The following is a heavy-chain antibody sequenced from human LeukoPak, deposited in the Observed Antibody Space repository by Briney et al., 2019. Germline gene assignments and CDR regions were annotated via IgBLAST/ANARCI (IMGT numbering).Heavy chain of an antibody. V-gene: IGHV4-34*01. D-gene: IGHD3-22*01. CDR1: GGSFSGYY. CDR3: ARGWSGSSGYFPFDY. Sequence: SETLSLTCAVYGGSFSGYYWSWIRQPPGKGLEWIGEINHSGSTNYNPSLKSRVTISVDTSKNQFSLKLSSVTAADTAVYYCARGWSGSSGYFPFDYWGQGTLVAVSS. CDR2: INHSGST. J-gene: IGHJ4*02.